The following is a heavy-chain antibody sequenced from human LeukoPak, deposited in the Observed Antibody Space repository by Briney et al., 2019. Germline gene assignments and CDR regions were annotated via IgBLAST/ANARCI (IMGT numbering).Heavy chain of an antibody. CDR2: IIPIFGTA. J-gene: IGHJ5*02. Sequence: ASVKVSCKASGGTFSSYAVSWVRQAPGQGLEWMGGIIPIFGTANYAQKFQGRVTITTDESTSTAYMELRSLRSDDTAVYYCARGGYCSSTSCYTDWFDPWGQGTLVTVSS. D-gene: IGHD2-2*02. V-gene: IGHV1-69*05. CDR1: GGTFSSYA. CDR3: ARGGYCSSTSCYTDWFDP.